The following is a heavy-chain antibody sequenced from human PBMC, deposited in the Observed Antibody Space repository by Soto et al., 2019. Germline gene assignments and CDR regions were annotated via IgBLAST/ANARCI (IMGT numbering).Heavy chain of an antibody. CDR1: GGSISTSSSY. CDR2: IYYSGST. J-gene: IGHJ4*02. Sequence: QLQLQESGPGLVKPSETLSLTCTVSGGSISTSSSYWGWIRQPPGKGLEWIGSIYYSGSTYYNPSLKSRVTISVDTSKNQFSLKLSSVTAADTAVYYCARHGSSWESYYFDYWGQGTLVTVSS. V-gene: IGHV4-39*01. D-gene: IGHD6-13*01. CDR3: ARHGSSWESYYFDY.